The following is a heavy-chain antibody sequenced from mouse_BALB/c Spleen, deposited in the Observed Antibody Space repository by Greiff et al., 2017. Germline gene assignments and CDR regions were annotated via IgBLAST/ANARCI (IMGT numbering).Heavy chain of an antibody. J-gene: IGHJ2*01. V-gene: IGHV1-20*02. D-gene: IGHD1-1*02. CDR1: GYSFTGYF. CDR2: INPYNGDT. Sequence: EVQLQQSGPELVKPGASVKISCKASGYSFTGYFMNWVMQSHGKSLEWIGRINPYNGDTFYNQKFKGKATLTVDKSSSTAHMELRSLASEDSAVYYCARSEGGNSDYWGQGTTLTVSS. CDR3: ARSEGGNSDY.